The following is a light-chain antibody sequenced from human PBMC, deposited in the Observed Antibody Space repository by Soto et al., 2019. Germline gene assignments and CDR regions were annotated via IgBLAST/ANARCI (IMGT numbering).Light chain of an antibody. CDR3: AAWDDSLNDPLVI. CDR2: GNN. V-gene: IGLV1-44*01. J-gene: IGLJ2*01. CDR1: ISNIGSNS. Sequence: QSVLTQPPSASGTHGQRVTISCSGTISNIGSNSVNWFQQLPGTAPKLLIYGNNQRPSGVPDRLSGSKSGTSASLAISGLQSKDEADYYCAAWDDSLNDPLVIFGGGTKVTVL.